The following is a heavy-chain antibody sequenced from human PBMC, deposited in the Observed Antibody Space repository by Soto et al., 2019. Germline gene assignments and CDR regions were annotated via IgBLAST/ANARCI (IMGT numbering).Heavy chain of an antibody. CDR2: VFYSGAT. V-gene: IGHV4-30-4*01. CDR3: ARAGFSYGHLLF. J-gene: IGHJ4*02. Sequence: SETLSLTCKVSGGPIKTGDYYWNWIRQPPGKGLEWIGYVFYSGATNYSPSLKSRAAISMDTSKNQFSLSLRSVTAADTAVYYCARAGFSYGHLLFWGQGIRVTVYS. CDR1: GGPIKTGDYY. D-gene: IGHD2-15*01.